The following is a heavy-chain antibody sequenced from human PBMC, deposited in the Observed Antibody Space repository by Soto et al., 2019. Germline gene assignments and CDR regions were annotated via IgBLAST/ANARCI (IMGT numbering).Heavy chain of an antibody. CDR3: ARVSGFWTGLPPFDY. CDR2: ISSSSSTI. V-gene: IGHV3-48*02. CDR1: GFPFSSYS. Sequence: GGSLRHSCAASGFPFSSYSMNWVRQAPGKGLEWVSYISSSSSTIYYADSVKGRFTISRDNAKNSLYLQMNSLRDEDTAVYYCARVSGFWTGLPPFDYWGQGTLVTVSS. J-gene: IGHJ4*02. D-gene: IGHD3-3*01.